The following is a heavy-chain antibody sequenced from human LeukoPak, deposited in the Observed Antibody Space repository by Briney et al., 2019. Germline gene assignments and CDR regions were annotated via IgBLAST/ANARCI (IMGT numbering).Heavy chain of an antibody. CDR1: GYTFTSYG. Sequence: GASVKVSCKASGYTFTSYGISWVRQAPGQGLEWMGGFDPEDGETIYAQKFQGRVTMTEDTSTDTAYMELSSLRSEDTAVYYCATGGSSGWYGYGMDVWGQGTTVTVSS. J-gene: IGHJ6*02. CDR2: FDPEDGET. CDR3: ATGGSSGWYGYGMDV. V-gene: IGHV1-24*01. D-gene: IGHD6-19*01.